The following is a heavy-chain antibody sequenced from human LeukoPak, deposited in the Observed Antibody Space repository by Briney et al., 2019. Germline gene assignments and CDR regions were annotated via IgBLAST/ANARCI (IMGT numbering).Heavy chain of an antibody. CDR2: ISYDGRNE. CDR1: GFTFNNYA. V-gene: IGHV3-30*04. CDR3: ARDGDRSGYYYY. J-gene: IGHJ4*02. D-gene: IGHD3-22*01. Sequence: GRSLRLSCAASGFTFNNYAMHWVRQAPGKGLEWVAVISYDGRNEYYADSVKGRFTISRDNSKNTLYLQMHSLRAEDTAVYYCARDGDRSGYYYYWGQGTLVTVSS.